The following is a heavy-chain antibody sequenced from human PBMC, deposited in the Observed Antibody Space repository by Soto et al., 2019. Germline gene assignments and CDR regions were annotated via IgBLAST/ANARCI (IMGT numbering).Heavy chain of an antibody. J-gene: IGHJ6*02. CDR2: ISYDGSNK. Sequence: PXGALRLSCAASGFTFSSYGMHWVRQAPGKGLEWVAVISYDGSNKYYADSVKGRFTISRDNSKNTLYLQMNSLRAEDTAVYYCAKDSALEWLSYGMDVWRQGTTVTVSS. V-gene: IGHV3-30*18. CDR3: AKDSALEWLSYGMDV. CDR1: GFTFSSYG. D-gene: IGHD3-3*01.